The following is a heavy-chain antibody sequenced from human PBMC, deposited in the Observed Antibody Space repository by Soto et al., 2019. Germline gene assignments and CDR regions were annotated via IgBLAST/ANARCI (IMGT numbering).Heavy chain of an antibody. J-gene: IGHJ4*02. D-gene: IGHD1-7*01. V-gene: IGHV3-7*01. CDR3: TRDRSGTMLF. Sequence: EVQLVESGGGLVQPGGSLRLSCTASGFTFSNYWMSWVRQAPGEGLERVANMNQDGSERYYVDSVKGRFTISRDNAKNSLYLQVSSLRAEDTAIYYCTRDRSGTMLFWGQGTLVTVSS. CDR2: MNQDGSER. CDR1: GFTFSNYW.